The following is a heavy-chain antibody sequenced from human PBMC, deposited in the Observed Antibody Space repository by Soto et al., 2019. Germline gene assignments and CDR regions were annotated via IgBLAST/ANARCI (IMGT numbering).Heavy chain of an antibody. CDR3: ARAVYDILTGYPPLGSYFDY. CDR1: GYAFPSYG. D-gene: IGHD3-9*01. CDR2: ISAYNGNT. Sequence: ASVKVSCKAAGYAFPSYGISWVRQAPGPGLEWMGWISAYNGNTNYAQKLQGRVTMTTDTSTSTAYMELRSLRSDDTAVYHCARAVYDILTGYPPLGSYFDYWGQGTLVTVSS. V-gene: IGHV1-18*01. J-gene: IGHJ4*02.